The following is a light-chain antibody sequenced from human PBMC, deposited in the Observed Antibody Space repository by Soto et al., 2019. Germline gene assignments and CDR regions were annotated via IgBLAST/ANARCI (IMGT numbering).Light chain of an antibody. CDR1: SSDVGGYNY. Sequence: QSALTQPASVSGSPGQSITISCTGTSSDVGGYNYVSWYQQHPGTAPKLIIYEVSNRPSGVSNRFSGSKSDNTASLTISGLQAEDEADYYCSSYTSSNTYVFGTGTKLTVL. CDR3: SSYTSSNTYV. V-gene: IGLV2-14*01. CDR2: EVS. J-gene: IGLJ1*01.